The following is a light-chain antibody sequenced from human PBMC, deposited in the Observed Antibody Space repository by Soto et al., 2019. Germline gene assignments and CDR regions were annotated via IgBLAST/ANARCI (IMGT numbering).Light chain of an antibody. CDR3: CSYAGSSTYV. CDR2: EGS. V-gene: IGLV2-23*01. CDR1: SSDVGSYNL. J-gene: IGLJ1*01. Sequence: QSALTQPASVSGSPGPSITISCTGTSSDVGSYNLVSWYQQHPGKAPKHMIYEGSKRPSGVSNRFSGSKSGNTASLTISGLQAEDEADYYCCSYAGSSTYVFGTGTKLTVL.